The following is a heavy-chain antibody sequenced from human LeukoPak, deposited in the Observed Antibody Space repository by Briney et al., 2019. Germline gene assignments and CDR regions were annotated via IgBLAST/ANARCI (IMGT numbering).Heavy chain of an antibody. D-gene: IGHD6-19*01. J-gene: IGHJ4*01. Sequence: PVGSLRLSCAPSGFTLRIYSMSWVPHAPGEGLECGSHISRSVGNTYYADSVRGRFTISRDSPKNSLSLQMDSQTPRDTPVYHCRIPGYPLGVPGWGRPVDYWGKEPWSPSPQ. CDR3: RIPGYPLGVPGWGRPVDY. CDR1: GFTLRIYS. V-gene: IGHV3-21*01. CDR2: ISRSVGNT.